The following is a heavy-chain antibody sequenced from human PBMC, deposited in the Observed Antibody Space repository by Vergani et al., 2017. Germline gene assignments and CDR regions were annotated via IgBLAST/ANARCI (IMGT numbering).Heavy chain of an antibody. V-gene: IGHV4-38-2*02. Sequence: QVQLQESGPGLLRPSETLSLTCSVSGLSITGGNYWGWVRQSPVKGLEWIGSVFHLGTLYYNPSLQSRVTISVDTSKNQFSLKLSSVTAADTAVYYCAREEGYYYGSGSYFYNWFDPWGQGTLVTVSS. CDR2: VFHLGTL. CDR3: AREEGYYYGSGSYFYNWFDP. D-gene: IGHD3-10*01. CDR1: GLSITGGNY. J-gene: IGHJ5*02.